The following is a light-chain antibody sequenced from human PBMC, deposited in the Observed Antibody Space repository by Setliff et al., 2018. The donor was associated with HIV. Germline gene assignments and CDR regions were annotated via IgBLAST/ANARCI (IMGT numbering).Light chain of an antibody. CDR1: NSNIGAAYG. V-gene: IGLV1-40*01. Sequence: QSVLTQPPSVSGAPGQRVTISCTGSNSNIGAAYGVNWYQQLPGTAPKLLIYGYNNRPSGVPDRFSGSQSGTSASLAITGLQGEDEADYYCQSYDSSLSGSGVFGTGTKVTVL. CDR3: QSYDSSLSGSGV. J-gene: IGLJ1*01. CDR2: GYN.